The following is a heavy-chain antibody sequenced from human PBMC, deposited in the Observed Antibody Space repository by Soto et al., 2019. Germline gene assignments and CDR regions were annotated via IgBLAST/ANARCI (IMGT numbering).Heavy chain of an antibody. CDR2: IYYSGST. CDR3: ARHAGCSSTSCNYYMDV. Sequence: SETLSLTCTVSGGSISSYYWSWIRQPPGKGLEWIGYIYYSGSTNYNPSLKSRVTISVDTSKNQFSLKLSSVTAADTAVYYCARHAGCSSTSCNYYMDVWGKGTTVTVSS. D-gene: IGHD2-2*01. CDR1: GGSISSYY. J-gene: IGHJ6*03. V-gene: IGHV4-59*08.